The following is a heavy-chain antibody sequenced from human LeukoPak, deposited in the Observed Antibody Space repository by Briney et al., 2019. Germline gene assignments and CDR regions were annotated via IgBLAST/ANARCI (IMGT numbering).Heavy chain of an antibody. Sequence: GGSLRLSCAASGFTFSSYAMSWVRQAPGKGLEWVSSISGSGGSTYYADSVKGRFSISRDNSKNTLYLQMNSLRAEDTAVYYCAKDDKEWLRSGDYFDYWGQGTLVTVSS. D-gene: IGHD5-12*01. CDR1: GFTFSSYA. V-gene: IGHV3-23*01. J-gene: IGHJ4*02. CDR3: AKDDKEWLRSGDYFDY. CDR2: ISGSGGST.